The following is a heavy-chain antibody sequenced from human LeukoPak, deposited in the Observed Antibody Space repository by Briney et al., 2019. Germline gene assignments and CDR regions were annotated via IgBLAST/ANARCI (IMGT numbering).Heavy chain of an antibody. CDR1: GYTFTSYY. D-gene: IGHD6-19*01. V-gene: IGHV1-46*01. Sequence: GASVKVSCKASGYTFTSYYMHWVRQAPGQGLEWMGVINPSGGSTSYAQKFQGRVTMTRDTSTSTVYMELSRLRSDDTAVYYCARQSSRWLVFDYWGQGTLVTVSS. CDR3: ARQSSRWLVFDY. J-gene: IGHJ4*02. CDR2: INPSGGST.